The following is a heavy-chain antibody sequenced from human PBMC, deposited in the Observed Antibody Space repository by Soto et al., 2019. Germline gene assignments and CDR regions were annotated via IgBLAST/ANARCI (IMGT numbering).Heavy chain of an antibody. CDR3: ARPYRPNLIVVVPAAEFDY. CDR1: GYTFTSYD. J-gene: IGHJ4*02. D-gene: IGHD2-2*01. CDR2: MNPNSGNT. Sequence: ASVKVSCKASGYTFTSYDINWVRQATGQGLEWMGWMNPNSGNTGYAQKFQGRVTMTRNTSISTAYMELSSLRSEDTAVYYCARPYRPNLIVVVPAAEFDYWGQGTLVTVS. V-gene: IGHV1-8*01.